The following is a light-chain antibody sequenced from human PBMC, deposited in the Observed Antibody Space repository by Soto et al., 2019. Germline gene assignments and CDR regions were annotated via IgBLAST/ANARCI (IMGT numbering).Light chain of an antibody. J-gene: IGLJ1*01. CDR2: EVN. Sequence: QSALTQPPSASGSPGQSVTISCTGTSSDVGGYNYVSWYQQNPGKVPKLMIYEVNKRPSGVPDRFSGSKSGNTASLTVSVLQAEDEDDYYCTSYAGGNNVFGTGTKLTVL. CDR3: TSYAGGNNV. CDR1: SSDVGGYNY. V-gene: IGLV2-8*01.